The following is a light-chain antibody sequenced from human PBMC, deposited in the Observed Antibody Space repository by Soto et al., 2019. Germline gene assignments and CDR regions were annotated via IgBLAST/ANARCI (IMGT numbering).Light chain of an antibody. CDR2: EVS. J-gene: IGLJ2*01. V-gene: IGLV2-14*01. Sequence: QSALTQPASVSGSPGQSITISCTGTSSDVGGYNYVSWYQQHPGKAPKVMIYEVSNRPSGVSNRFSGSKSGNTASLTISGLQADDEADYYCSSYTSRDTLAFGGGTKLTVL. CDR1: SSDVGGYNY. CDR3: SSYTSRDTLA.